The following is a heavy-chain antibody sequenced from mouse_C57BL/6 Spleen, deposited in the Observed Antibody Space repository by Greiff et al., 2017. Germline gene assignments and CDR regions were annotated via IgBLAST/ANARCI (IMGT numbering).Heavy chain of an antibody. D-gene: IGHD1-1*01. CDR2: FHPYNDDT. V-gene: IGHV1-47*01. J-gene: IGHJ1*03. CDR1: GYTFTTYP. Sequence: QVQLQQSGAELVKPGASVKMSCKASGYTFTTYPIEWMKQNHGKSLEWIGNFHPYNDDTKYNEKFKGKAILTVEKSSSTVYLELSRLTSDDSAVYYCAIITTVVATGYVDVWGTGTTVTVSS. CDR3: AIITTVVATGYVDV.